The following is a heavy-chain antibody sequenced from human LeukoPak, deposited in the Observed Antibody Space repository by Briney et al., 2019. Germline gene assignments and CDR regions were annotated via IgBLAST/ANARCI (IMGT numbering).Heavy chain of an antibody. D-gene: IGHD6-13*01. Sequence: SVKVSCKASGGTFSSYAISWVRQAPGQGLEWMGRIIPILGIANYAQKFQGRVTITADKSTSTAYMELSSLRSEDTAVYYCARGGQQQLYFDYWGQGTLVTVSS. CDR3: ARGGQQQLYFDY. V-gene: IGHV1-69*04. CDR2: IIPILGIA. CDR1: GGTFSSYA. J-gene: IGHJ4*02.